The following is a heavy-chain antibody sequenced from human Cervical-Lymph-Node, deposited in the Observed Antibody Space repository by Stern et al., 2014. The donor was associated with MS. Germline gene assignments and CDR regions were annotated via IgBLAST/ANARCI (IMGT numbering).Heavy chain of an antibody. J-gene: IGHJ4*02. CDR2: IYHTGRT. CDR1: GDSVSSSNW. Sequence: QVQLQESGPGLVRPSGTLSLTCDVSGDSVSSSNWWIWVRQPPGKGLVWIGEIYHTGRTNYNPSLKSRVTMSIDKSKNQFSLKLTSVTAADTAVYFCARDGGYSDSNGYYFDYWGQGTLVTVSS. V-gene: IGHV4-4*02. CDR3: ARDGGYSDSNGYYFDY. D-gene: IGHD3-22*01.